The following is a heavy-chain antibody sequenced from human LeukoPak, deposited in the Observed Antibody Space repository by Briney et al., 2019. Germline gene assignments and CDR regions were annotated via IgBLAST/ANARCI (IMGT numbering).Heavy chain of an antibody. CDR2: ISSSSSYI. V-gene: IGHV3-21*01. CDR3: ARDDRPYYYDSSGYSPSFLFDY. Sequence: GGSLRLSCAASGFTFSSYSMNWVRQAPGKGLEWVSSISSSSSYIYYADSVKGRFTISRDNAKNSLYLQMNSLRAEDTAVYYCARDDRPYYYDSSGYSPSFLFDYWGQGTLVTVSS. D-gene: IGHD3-22*01. J-gene: IGHJ4*02. CDR1: GFTFSSYS.